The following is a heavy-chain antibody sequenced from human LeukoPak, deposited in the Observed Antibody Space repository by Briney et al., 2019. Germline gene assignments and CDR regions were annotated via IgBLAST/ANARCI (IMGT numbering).Heavy chain of an antibody. CDR3: TTGSSAPTYYDSWSGYYTPDY. Sequence: PGGSLRLSCAASGFTFSNAWMSWVRQAPGKGLEWVGRIKSKTDGGTTDYAAPVKGRFTISRDDSKNTLYLQMNSLKTEDTAVYYCTTGSSAPTYYDSWSGYYTPDYWGQGTLVTVSS. D-gene: IGHD3-3*01. V-gene: IGHV3-15*01. CDR2: IKSKTDGGTT. J-gene: IGHJ4*02. CDR1: GFTFSNAW.